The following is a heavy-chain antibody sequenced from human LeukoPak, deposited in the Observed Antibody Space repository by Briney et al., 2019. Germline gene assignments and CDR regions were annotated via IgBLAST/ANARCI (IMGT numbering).Heavy chain of an antibody. V-gene: IGHV4-34*01. Sequence: SETLSLTCAVYGGSFSDYYWSWIRQPPGKGLEWIGEVYHSGSTKYNPSLKSRVTMSVDTSKNQFSLKLSSVTAADTAVYYCARQGNTTSLFDCWGQGTLVTVSS. J-gene: IGHJ4*02. D-gene: IGHD1-14*01. CDR2: VYHSGST. CDR3: ARQGNTTSLFDC. CDR1: GGSFSDYY.